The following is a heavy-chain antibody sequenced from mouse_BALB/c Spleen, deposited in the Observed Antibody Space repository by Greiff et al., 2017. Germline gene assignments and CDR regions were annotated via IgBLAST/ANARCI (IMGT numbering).Heavy chain of an antibody. CDR1: GYAFTNYL. J-gene: IGHJ4*01. CDR3: ARGLLLLYAMDY. CDR2: INPGSGGT. V-gene: IGHV1-54*03. D-gene: IGHD2-3*01. Sequence: VQLQQSGAELVRPGTSVKVSCKASGYAFTNYLIEWVKQRPGQGLEWIGVINPGSGGTNYNEKFKGKATLTADKSSSTAYMQLSSLTSDDSAVYFCARGLLLLYAMDYWGQGTSVTVSS.